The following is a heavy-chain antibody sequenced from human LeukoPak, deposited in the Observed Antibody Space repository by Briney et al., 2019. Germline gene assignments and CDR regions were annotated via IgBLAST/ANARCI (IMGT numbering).Heavy chain of an antibody. CDR1: GFTFSSYA. J-gene: IGHJ6*03. CDR2: ISGSGGST. D-gene: IGHD2-15*01. CDR3: AKGFLGYCSGGSRYYYYMDV. Sequence: GGSLRLSCAASGFTFSSYAMSWVRQAPGKGLEWVSAISGSGGSTYYADSVKGRFTISRDNSKNTLYLQMNSLRAEDTAVYYCAKGFLGYCSGGSRYYYYMDVWGKGTTVTVSS. V-gene: IGHV3-23*01.